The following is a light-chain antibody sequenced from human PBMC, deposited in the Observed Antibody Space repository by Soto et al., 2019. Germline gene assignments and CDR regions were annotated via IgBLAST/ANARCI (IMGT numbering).Light chain of an antibody. V-gene: IGLV2-8*01. Sequence: QSALTQPPSASGSPGQSVTISCTGTKNDVGFYDFVSWYQHHPGKAPRLIIYEVVQRPSGVPDRFSGSKSGNTASLTVSGLQAADEADYFCKSYAGSNTYVFGIGTKVTV. J-gene: IGLJ1*01. CDR3: KSYAGSNTYV. CDR1: KNDVGFYDF. CDR2: EVV.